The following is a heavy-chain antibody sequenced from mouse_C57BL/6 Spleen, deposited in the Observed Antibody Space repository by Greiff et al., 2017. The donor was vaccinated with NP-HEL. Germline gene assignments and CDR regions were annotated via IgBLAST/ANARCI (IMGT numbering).Heavy chain of an antibody. J-gene: IGHJ4*01. CDR1: GYTFTSYG. CDR2: IYPRSGNT. Sequence: VKLMESGAELARPGASVKLSCKASGYTFTSYGISWVKQRTGQGLEWIGEIYPRSGNTYYNEKFKGKATLTADKSSSTAYMELRSLTSEDSAVYFCAREGGSSILDYWGQGTSVTVSS. V-gene: IGHV1-81*01. CDR3: AREGGSSILDY. D-gene: IGHD1-1*01.